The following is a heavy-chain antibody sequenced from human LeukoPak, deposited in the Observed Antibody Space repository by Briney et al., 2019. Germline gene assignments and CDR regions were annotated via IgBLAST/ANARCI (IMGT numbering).Heavy chain of an antibody. CDR3: ARGDDSGYYDYFDY. J-gene: IGHJ4*02. V-gene: IGHV3-53*01. Sequence: GSLRLSCAASGFTVDSNYPSWVRQAPGKGLEWVSTIYTGGNTYYAASVKGRFTISRDFSKNTVFLHMNSLRAEDTAMYHCARGDDSGYYDYFDYWGQGALVTVSS. CDR2: IYTGGNT. D-gene: IGHD3-22*01. CDR1: GFTVDSNY.